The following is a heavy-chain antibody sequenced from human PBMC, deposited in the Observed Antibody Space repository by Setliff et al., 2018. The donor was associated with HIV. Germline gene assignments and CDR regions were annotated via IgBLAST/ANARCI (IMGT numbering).Heavy chain of an antibody. D-gene: IGHD3-22*01. V-gene: IGHV4-4*07. CDR1: GGSINTYY. CDR2: FYTSGST. CDR3: ARDRLTYYFDY. Sequence: ASETLSLTCTVSGGSINTYYWSWIRQPAGKGLEWIGRFYTSGSTNYNPSLKSRVTMSIDTSKKQFSLKLASVTAADTAVYYCARDRLTYYFDYWGQGILVTVLL. J-gene: IGHJ4*02.